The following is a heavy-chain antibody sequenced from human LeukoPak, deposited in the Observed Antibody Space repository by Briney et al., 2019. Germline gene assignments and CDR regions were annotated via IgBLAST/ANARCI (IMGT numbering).Heavy chain of an antibody. CDR1: GGSMSGTNYY. J-gene: IGHJ4*02. D-gene: IGHD3-22*01. CDR3: ARTAPYYYDSSSYISH. Sequence: PSETLSLTCTVSGGSMSGTNYYWAWIRQPPGKGLEWIGSMYYSGTTYYNPSLKSRVTVSVDTSKIQFSLRLNSVTAADTAIYYCARTAPYYYDSSSYISHWGQGSLVTVSS. V-gene: IGHV4-39*01. CDR2: MYYSGTT.